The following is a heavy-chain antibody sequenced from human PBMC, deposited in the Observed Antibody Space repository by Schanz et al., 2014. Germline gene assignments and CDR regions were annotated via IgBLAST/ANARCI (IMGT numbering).Heavy chain of an antibody. D-gene: IGHD6-13*01. CDR3: VKDAHSSSWWGGAFDI. CDR1: GFAFSNYA. V-gene: IGHV3-64D*06. Sequence: EVQLVESGGGLVQPGGSLRLSCSASGFAFSNYAMHWVRQAPEKGLEYVSAITKDGRSAYYADSVKGRFTISRDNSKSSHSLQMSSLRVEDTAVYYCVKDAHSSSWWGGAFDIWGQGTMVTVSS. CDR2: ITKDGRSA. J-gene: IGHJ3*02.